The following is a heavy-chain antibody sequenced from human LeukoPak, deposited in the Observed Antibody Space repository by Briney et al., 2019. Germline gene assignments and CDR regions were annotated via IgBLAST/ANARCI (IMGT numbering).Heavy chain of an antibody. CDR3: AKDMRIQLWFSALDY. V-gene: IGHV3-9*01. Sequence: PGGSLRLSCAASGFTFDDYAMHWVRQAPGKGLEWVSGISWNSGSIGYADSVKGRFTISRDNAKNSLYLQMNSLRAEDTALYYCAKDMRIQLWFSALDYWGQGTLVTVSS. CDR2: ISWNSGSI. CDR1: GFTFDDYA. J-gene: IGHJ4*02. D-gene: IGHD5-18*01.